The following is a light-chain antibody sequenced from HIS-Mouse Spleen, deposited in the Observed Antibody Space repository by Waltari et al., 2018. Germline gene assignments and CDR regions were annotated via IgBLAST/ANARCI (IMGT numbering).Light chain of an antibody. V-gene: IGLV3-21*03. J-gene: IGLJ2*01. CDR1: NLGSKS. CDR3: QVWDSSSDHVV. Sequence: SYVLTQPPSVSVAPGKPARITCGGNNLGSKSVHWYQQQPGQAPVLVVYDDSDRPSGIPERFSGSNSGNTATLTISRVEAGDEADYYCQVWDSSSDHVVFGGGTKLTVL. CDR2: DDS.